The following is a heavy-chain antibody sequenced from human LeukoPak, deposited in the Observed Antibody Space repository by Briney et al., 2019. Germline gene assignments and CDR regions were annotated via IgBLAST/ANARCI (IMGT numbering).Heavy chain of an antibody. V-gene: IGHV3-7*03. D-gene: IGHD4-17*01. CDR3: ARDKLNGDSRFDF. Sequence: GGSLRLSCAASGFTFSNYFMGWVRQAPGKGLEWVANINKDGSGTSYADSVKGRFTISRDNAKNSLYLQMNSLRGEDTAVYYCARDKLNGDSRFDFWGQGTLVTVSS. CDR1: GFTFSNYF. J-gene: IGHJ4*02. CDR2: INKDGSGT.